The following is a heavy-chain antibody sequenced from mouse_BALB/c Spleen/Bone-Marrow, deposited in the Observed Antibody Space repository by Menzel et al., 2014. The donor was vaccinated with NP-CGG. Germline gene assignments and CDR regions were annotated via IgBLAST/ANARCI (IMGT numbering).Heavy chain of an antibody. D-gene: IGHD1-1*01. CDR1: GFSLTNYG. CDR3: ARNYEGVGAMDY. V-gene: IGHV2-2*02. CDR2: IWNSGNT. Sequence: VQLVESGPGLVQPSQRLSIPCTVSGFSLTNYGVHWVRLSPGKGLEWLGVIWNSGNTNYNAAFISRLSINMDNSKSQVFFKMNSLQANDTAVYYCARNYEGVGAMDYWGQGTSVTVSS. J-gene: IGHJ4*01.